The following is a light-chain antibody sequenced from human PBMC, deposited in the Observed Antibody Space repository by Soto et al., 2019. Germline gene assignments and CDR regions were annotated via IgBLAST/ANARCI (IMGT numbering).Light chain of an antibody. CDR3: CSYAGSRNVV. CDR1: SGDVGNYNL. J-gene: IGLJ2*01. V-gene: IGLV2-23*01. Sequence: QSALTQPASVPGSPGQSITISCTGTSGDVGNYNLVSWYQQHPGKAPKVIIYEGIKRPSGVSDRFSGSKSGNTASLTIAGLQAEDEAHYYCCSYAGSRNVVFGGGTKLTVL. CDR2: EGI.